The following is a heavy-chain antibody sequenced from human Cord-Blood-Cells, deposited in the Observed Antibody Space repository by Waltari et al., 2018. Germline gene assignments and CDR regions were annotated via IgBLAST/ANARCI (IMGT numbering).Heavy chain of an antibody. Sequence: QVQLQESGPGLVKPSETLSPTCAVSGYLISSGDYRGWIRQPPGKGREWIGSIYHSGGTYYNPSLKSRVTISVDTSKNQFSLKLSSVTTADTAVYYCARDSSSSDYWGQGTLVTVSS. V-gene: IGHV4-38-2*02. J-gene: IGHJ4*02. CDR2: IYHSGGT. CDR1: GYLISSGDY. D-gene: IGHD6-6*01. CDR3: ARDSSSSDY.